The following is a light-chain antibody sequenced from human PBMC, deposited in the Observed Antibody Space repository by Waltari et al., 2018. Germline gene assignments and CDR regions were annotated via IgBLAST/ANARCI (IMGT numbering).Light chain of an antibody. CDR2: YDG. J-gene: IGLJ3*02. CDR3: QVWDSSGDGV. CDR1: NIGSKS. V-gene: IGLV3-21*04. Sequence: SYVLTQPSSVSVAPGKTATITCGGNNIGSKSVHWYQQKPGQAPVLVISYDGDRPSVSPERFSGSNSGSTATLTSSRVEVGDEADYYCQVWDSSGDGVFGGGTKLTVL.